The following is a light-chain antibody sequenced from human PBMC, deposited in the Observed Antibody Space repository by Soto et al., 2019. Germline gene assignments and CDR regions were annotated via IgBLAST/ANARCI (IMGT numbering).Light chain of an antibody. J-gene: IGKJ1*01. CDR1: QSISNW. CDR2: KAS. V-gene: IGKV1-5*03. Sequence: DIQMTQSPSTLSASVGARVTITCRASQSISNWLAWYQQRPGKAPRLLIYKASNLESGVPSRFSGSGSGTEFTLIITSLQPDDSATYYCQQYNSYSWTFGQGTKVEIK. CDR3: QQYNSYSWT.